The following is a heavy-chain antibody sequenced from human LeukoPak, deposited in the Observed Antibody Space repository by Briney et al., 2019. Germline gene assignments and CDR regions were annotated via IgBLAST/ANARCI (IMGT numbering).Heavy chain of an antibody. D-gene: IGHD2-21*02. V-gene: IGHV1-3*01. Sequence: ASVKVSCKASGYTFTSYGISWVRQAPGQRLEWMGWINAGNGNTKYSQKFQGRVTITRDTSASTAYMELSSLRSEDTAVYYCATAVGTRAGGWGQGTLVTVSS. J-gene: IGHJ4*02. CDR2: INAGNGNT. CDR3: ATAVGTRAGG. CDR1: GYTFTSYG.